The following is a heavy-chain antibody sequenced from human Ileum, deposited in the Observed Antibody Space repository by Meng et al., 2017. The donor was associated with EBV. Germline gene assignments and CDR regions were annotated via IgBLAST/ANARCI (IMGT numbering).Heavy chain of an antibody. CDR2: IDTDGSTT. Sequence: EVELVESGGGLVQPGGSLRLSLAASGFTFSNSWLHWLRQAPGKGLVWVSHIDTDGSTTNYAGSVKGRFTISRDNAKNTLSLQMNSLRVEDTAVYYCVRGGLGPWYWGQGTLVTVSS. CDR1: GFTFSNSW. D-gene: IGHD3/OR15-3a*01. V-gene: IGHV3-74*01. CDR3: VRGGLGPWY. J-gene: IGHJ4*02.